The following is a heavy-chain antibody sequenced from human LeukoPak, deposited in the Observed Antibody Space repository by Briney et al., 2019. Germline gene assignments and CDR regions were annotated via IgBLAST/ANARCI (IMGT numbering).Heavy chain of an antibody. J-gene: IGHJ4*02. CDR3: AKGSGYGSGWYYFDY. Sequence: GESLRLSCTASGFTFSTYIMNWVRQAPGKGLEWVSAISGSGGSTDYTDSVKGRFTISRDNSNNTLYLQMNSLRAEDTAVYYCAKGSGYGSGWYYFDYWGRGTLVTVSS. V-gene: IGHV3-23*01. D-gene: IGHD6-19*01. CDR2: ISGSGGST. CDR1: GFTFSTYI.